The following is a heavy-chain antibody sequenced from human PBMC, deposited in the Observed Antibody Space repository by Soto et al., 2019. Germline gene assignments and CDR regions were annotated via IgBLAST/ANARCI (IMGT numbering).Heavy chain of an antibody. CDR2: INHSGST. CDR3: ASPSNVASRRSLKYFDY. D-gene: IGHD6-6*01. J-gene: IGHJ4*02. Sequence: SETLSLTCAVYGGSFIGYYWSWILQPPWKGLEWIGEINHSGSTNYNPSLKSRVTISVDTSKNQFSLKLSSVTAADTAVYFCASPSNVASRRSLKYFDYWGRGQLVTVSS. V-gene: IGHV4-34*01. CDR1: GGSFIGYY.